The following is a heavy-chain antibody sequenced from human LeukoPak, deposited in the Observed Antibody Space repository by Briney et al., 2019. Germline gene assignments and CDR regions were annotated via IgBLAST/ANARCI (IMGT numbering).Heavy chain of an antibody. CDR2: IKQNGSEK. J-gene: IGHJ4*02. CDR3: ARDMVRGVIYGMDY. Sequence: GGSLRLSCVASGFTFSSSWMSWVRQAPGKGLEWVANIKQNGSEKSYVESVRGRFTISRDNAKNSLYLQMNSLRAEDTAVYYCARDMVRGVIYGMDYWGQGTLVTVSS. CDR1: GFTFSSSW. D-gene: IGHD3-10*01. V-gene: IGHV3-7*01.